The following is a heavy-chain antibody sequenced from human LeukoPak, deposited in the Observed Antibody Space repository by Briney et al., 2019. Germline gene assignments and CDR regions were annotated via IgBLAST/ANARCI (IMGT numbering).Heavy chain of an antibody. Sequence: PSQTLSLTCTVSGGPISSGTYYWSWIRQPAGKGLEWIGRISTSGSTNYNPSLKSRVTISVDTSKNQFSLKLSSVTAADTAVYYCAREGQVFWSGYYPDYYYYYMDVWGKGTTVTVSS. CDR3: AREGQVFWSGYYPDYYYYYMDV. CDR1: GGPISSGTYY. CDR2: ISTSGST. J-gene: IGHJ6*03. D-gene: IGHD3-3*01. V-gene: IGHV4-61*02.